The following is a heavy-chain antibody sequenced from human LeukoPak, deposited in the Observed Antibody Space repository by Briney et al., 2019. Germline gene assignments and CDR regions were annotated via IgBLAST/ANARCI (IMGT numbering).Heavy chain of an antibody. V-gene: IGHV3-53*01. D-gene: IGHD6-19*01. CDR3: AGGQMFTSGGFDN. CDR2: LYTGGNI. Sequence: SGGSLRLSCAASGFSVSDKYMSWVRQAPGKGLEWVSVLYTGGNIYYADFVKGRFTISRDNSNNMVFLRMNSLTAEDTALYYCAGGQMFTSGGFDNWGQGALVTVSS. CDR1: GFSVSDKY. J-gene: IGHJ4*02.